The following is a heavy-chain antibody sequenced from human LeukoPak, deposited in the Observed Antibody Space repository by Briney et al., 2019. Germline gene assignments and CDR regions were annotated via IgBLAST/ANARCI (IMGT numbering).Heavy chain of an antibody. CDR3: ARHASGSYYSWFDP. CDR1: GGSISSYY. CDR2: IYYSGST. Sequence: SETLSLTCTVSGGSISSYYWSWIRQPPGKGLEWIGYIYYSGSTNYNPSLKSRVTISVDTSKNKFSLKLSSVTAADTAVYYCARHASGSYYSWFDPWGQGTLVTVSS. J-gene: IGHJ5*02. D-gene: IGHD1-26*01. V-gene: IGHV4-59*08.